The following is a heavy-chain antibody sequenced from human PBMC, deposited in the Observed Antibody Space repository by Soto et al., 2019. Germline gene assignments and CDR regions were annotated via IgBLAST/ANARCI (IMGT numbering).Heavy chain of an antibody. CDR1: EFTFTSYA. V-gene: IGHV3-23*01. Sequence: EVQLLESGGGLVQPGGSLRLSCAASEFTFTSYARSWVRQAPGKGLEWVSAVGSDGGSTYYADSVRGRFTVSRDKSQNTPYLQMHNPRAEDTAVFYLAKDVGGSGTIWPFSNWGQGTLVTVSS. CDR3: AKDVGGSGTIWPFSN. CDR2: VGSDGGST. J-gene: IGHJ4*02. D-gene: IGHD3-10*01.